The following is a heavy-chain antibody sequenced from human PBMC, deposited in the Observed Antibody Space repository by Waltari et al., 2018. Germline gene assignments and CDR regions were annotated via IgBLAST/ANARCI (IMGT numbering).Heavy chain of an antibody. CDR3: AREKLMGEYIDY. V-gene: IGHV3-20*04. CDR1: GFNFDDHG. J-gene: IGHJ4*02. Sequence: EVQLVESGGGVRRPGGSLRLSCAACGFNFDDHGMRWVRQAPGKGLEWVSSINWNGGSTCYADSVRGRFTISRDNAKNSLYLQMNSLRADDTALYYCAREKLMGEYIDYWGQGTLVTVSS. D-gene: IGHD2-15*01. CDR2: INWNGGST.